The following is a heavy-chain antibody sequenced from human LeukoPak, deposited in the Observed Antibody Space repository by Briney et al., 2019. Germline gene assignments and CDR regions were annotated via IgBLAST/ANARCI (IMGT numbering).Heavy chain of an antibody. CDR3: AREAARILGDYMDV. D-gene: IGHD5-18*01. V-gene: IGHV1-2*02. CDR2: IDPNSGGT. CDR1: GYTFTGYY. Sequence: ASVKVSCKASGYTFTGYYMHWVRQAPGQGLEWMGWIDPNSGGTNYAQKFQGRVTMTRDTSISTAYMELSRLRSDDTALYYCAREAARILGDYMDVWGKGTTVTVSS. J-gene: IGHJ6*03.